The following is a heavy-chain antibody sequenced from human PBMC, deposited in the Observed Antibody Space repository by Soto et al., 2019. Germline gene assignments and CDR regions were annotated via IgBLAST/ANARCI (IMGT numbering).Heavy chain of an antibody. CDR2: TYYSAGT. Sequence: PSETLSLTCNVSGGSVSSSSYYWGGIGQAPGKGLEWIVSTYYSAGTYYNPSLKSRITTSMDASKNQFSLTVTSVTAADTAIYYCARHASRGYSSSWYFEDWGQGTPVTVSS. CDR3: ARHASRGYSSSWYFED. J-gene: IGHJ4*02. D-gene: IGHD6-13*01. CDR1: GGSVSSSSYY. V-gene: IGHV4-39*01.